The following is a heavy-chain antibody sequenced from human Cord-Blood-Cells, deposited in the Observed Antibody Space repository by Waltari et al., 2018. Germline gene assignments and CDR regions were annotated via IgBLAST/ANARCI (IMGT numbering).Heavy chain of an antibody. CDR2: IWYDGSNK. CDR1: GFTFSSYG. D-gene: IGHD7-27*01. CDR3: AKDLGNYFDY. V-gene: IGHV3-30*18. J-gene: IGHJ4*02. Sequence: GESGGGVVQPGRSLRPSCAASGFTFSSYGMHWVRQAPGKGLEWVAVIWYDGSNKYYADSVKGRFTISRDNSKNTLYLQMNSLRAEDTAMYYCAKDLGNYFDYWGQGTLVTVSS.